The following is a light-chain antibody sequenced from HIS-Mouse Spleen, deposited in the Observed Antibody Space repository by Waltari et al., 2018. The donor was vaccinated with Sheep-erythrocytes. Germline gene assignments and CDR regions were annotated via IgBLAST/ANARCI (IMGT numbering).Light chain of an antibody. Sequence: EIVLTQSPATLSLSPGERATLPCRASQSVSSYLAWYQQKPGQAPRLLIYDASNRATGIPARFSGSGYGTDFTLTISSLEPEDFAVYYCQQRSNWPRTFGQGTKVEIK. CDR1: QSVSSY. V-gene: IGKV3-11*01. CDR2: DAS. CDR3: QQRSNWPRT. J-gene: IGKJ1*01.